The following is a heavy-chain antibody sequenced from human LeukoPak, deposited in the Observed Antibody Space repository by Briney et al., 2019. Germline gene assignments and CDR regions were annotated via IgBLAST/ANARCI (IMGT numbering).Heavy chain of an antibody. CDR1: GGSISSYY. D-gene: IGHD6-6*01. CDR2: IYTSGST. CDR3: SVYSCIAARFSNNWCDP. J-gene: IGHJ5*02. V-gene: IGHV4-4*07. Sequence: SETLSLTCTVSGGSISSYYWGWIRQPAGKGLEWIGRIYTSGSTNYNPSLKSRVTMSVDTSKNQFSLKLSSVTAADTAVYYFSVYSCIAARFSNNWCDPGPQEPVVTLSS.